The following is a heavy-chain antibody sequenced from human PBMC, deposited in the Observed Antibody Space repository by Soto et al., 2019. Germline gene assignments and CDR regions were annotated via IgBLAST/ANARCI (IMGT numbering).Heavy chain of an antibody. CDR2: IYYSGNT. J-gene: IGHJ4*02. Sequence: QVQLQESGPGLVKPSETLSLTCTVSGGSISSYYWSWIRQPPGKGLEWIAYIYYSGNTNYNPSLKSRVTISVDTSKNQFSLELSSVTAADTAVYYCARHSPSYYDFDYWGQGTLVNVSS. V-gene: IGHV4-59*08. CDR3: ARHSPSYYDFDY. CDR1: GGSISSYY. D-gene: IGHD3-3*01.